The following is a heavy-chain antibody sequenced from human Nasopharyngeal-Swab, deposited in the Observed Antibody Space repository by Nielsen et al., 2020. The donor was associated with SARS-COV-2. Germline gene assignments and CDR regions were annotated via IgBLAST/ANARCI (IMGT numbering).Heavy chain of an antibody. CDR1: GFTFSTYW. CDR2: INGDGSST. J-gene: IGHJ4*02. D-gene: IGHD1-7*01. Sequence: LKISCAASGFTFSTYWVHWVRQAPGKGLVWVSRINGDGSSTSYADSLKGRFTISRDNAKNTLYLQMNSLRVEDTAVYYCTRAGNYRHDYWGQGTLVTVSS. CDR3: TRAGNYRHDY. V-gene: IGHV3-74*01.